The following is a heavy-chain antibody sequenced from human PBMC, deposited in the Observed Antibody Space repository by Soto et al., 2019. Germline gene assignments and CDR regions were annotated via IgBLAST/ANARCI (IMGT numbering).Heavy chain of an antibody. Sequence: GGSLRLSCAASGFTFSSYGMHWVRQAPGKGLEWVAVISYDGSNKYYADSVKGRFTISRDNSKNTLYLQMNSLRAEDTAVYYCAKDRYDSSGYYYSPLDYWGQGT. CDR2: ISYDGSNK. CDR1: GFTFSSYG. CDR3: AKDRYDSSGYYYSPLDY. J-gene: IGHJ4*02. D-gene: IGHD3-22*01. V-gene: IGHV3-30*18.